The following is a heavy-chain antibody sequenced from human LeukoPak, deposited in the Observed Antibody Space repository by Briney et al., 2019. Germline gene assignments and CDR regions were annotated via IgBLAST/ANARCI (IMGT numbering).Heavy chain of an antibody. CDR2: IKQDGSEK. V-gene: IGHV3-7*01. CDR1: GLTFSSYW. Sequence: PGGSLRLSCAASGLTFSSYWMSWVRQAPGKGLEWVANIKQDGSEKYYVDSVKGRFTISRDNAKNSLYLQMNSLRAEDTAVYYCARNKGSDYWGQGTLVTVSS. J-gene: IGHJ4*02. CDR3: ARNKGSDY. D-gene: IGHD1/OR15-1a*01.